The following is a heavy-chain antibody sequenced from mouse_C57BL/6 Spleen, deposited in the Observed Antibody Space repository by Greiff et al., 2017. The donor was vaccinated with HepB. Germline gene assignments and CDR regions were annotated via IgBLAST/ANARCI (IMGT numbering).Heavy chain of an antibody. CDR3: TGYGSSYYAMDY. CDR1: GYTFTDYE. Sequence: LVESGAELVRPGASVTLSCKASGYTFTDYEMHWVKQTPVHGLEWIGAIDPETGGTAYNQKFKGKAILTADKSSSTAYMELRSLTSEDSAVYYCTGYGSSYYAMDYWGQGTSVTVSS. J-gene: IGHJ4*01. CDR2: IDPETGGT. D-gene: IGHD1-1*01. V-gene: IGHV1-15*01.